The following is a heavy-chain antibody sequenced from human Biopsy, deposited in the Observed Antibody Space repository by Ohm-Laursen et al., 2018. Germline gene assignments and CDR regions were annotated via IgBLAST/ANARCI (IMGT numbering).Heavy chain of an antibody. D-gene: IGHD6-19*01. Sequence: SVKVSCQASGFSFTGYYIHWVRQAPGPGLEWMGWISPKSGDTNYAHKFQGNITMTRDTSMSTAYMEMSRLRCDDTAVYYCALQSVAQMKNFDYWGQGTLVTVSS. V-gene: IGHV1-2*02. J-gene: IGHJ4*02. CDR2: ISPKSGDT. CDR1: GFSFTGYY. CDR3: ALQSVAQMKNFDY.